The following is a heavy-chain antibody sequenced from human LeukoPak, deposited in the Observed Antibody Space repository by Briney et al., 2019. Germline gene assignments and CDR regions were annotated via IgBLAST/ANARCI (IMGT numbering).Heavy chain of an antibody. CDR2: MNIDGSEK. CDR3: ARDPVEWELLLDY. J-gene: IGHJ4*02. Sequence: PGGSLRLSCAASGFTFSNYWMGWVRQAPGKRLEWVANMNIDGSEKYYADSVEGRFSISRDNARNSAYLQMASLRVEDTAVYYCARDPVEWELLLDYWGQGTLVTVSS. D-gene: IGHD1-26*01. V-gene: IGHV3-7*01. CDR1: GFTFSNYW.